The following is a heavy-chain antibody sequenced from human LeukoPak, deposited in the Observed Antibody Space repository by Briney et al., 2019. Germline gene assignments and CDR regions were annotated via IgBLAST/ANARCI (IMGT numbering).Heavy chain of an antibody. D-gene: IGHD3-9*01. CDR2: IYNSGRT. V-gene: IGHV4-59*08. CDR1: GGSISNYY. J-gene: IGHJ4*02. Sequence: SETLSLTCTVSGGSISNYYWSWIRQPPGKGLEWIGYIYNSGRTNYNPSLKSRVAISVDTSKNQFSLRLSSVTAADTAVYYCARHVWLQPFDYWGQGTLVTVSS. CDR3: ARHVWLQPFDY.